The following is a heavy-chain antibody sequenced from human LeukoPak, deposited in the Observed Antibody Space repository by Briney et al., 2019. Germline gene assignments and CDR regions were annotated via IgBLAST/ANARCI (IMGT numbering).Heavy chain of an antibody. Sequence: ASVKASCKATGYTFTIYGINWVRQAPGQGLEWMGWISGYNGNTNYAQRLQGRVTMTTDTSTSTAYMELRSLRSDDTAVYYCARGSRQDTYGRELDSWGQGTLVTVSS. V-gene: IGHV1-18*01. CDR2: ISGYNGNT. CDR1: GYTFTIYG. J-gene: IGHJ4*02. D-gene: IGHD5-18*01. CDR3: ARGSRQDTYGRELDS.